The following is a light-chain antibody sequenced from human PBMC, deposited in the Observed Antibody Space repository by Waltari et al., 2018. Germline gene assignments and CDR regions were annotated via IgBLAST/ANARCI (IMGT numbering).Light chain of an antibody. Sequence: DIQMTQSPSTLSASVGDRVTITCRASQSVSIWLAWDQQKPGKAPKLLIYKASSLESGVPSRFSGSGSGTEFTLTISSLQPDDFATYYCQQYNSYSGFGQGTKVEIK. V-gene: IGKV1-5*03. CDR2: KAS. CDR1: QSVSIW. CDR3: QQYNSYSG. J-gene: IGKJ1*01.